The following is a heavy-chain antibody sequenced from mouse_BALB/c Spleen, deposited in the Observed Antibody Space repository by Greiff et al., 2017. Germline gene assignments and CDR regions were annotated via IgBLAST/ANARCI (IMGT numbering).Heavy chain of an antibody. CDR1: GFTFSSFG. D-gene: IGHD1-1*01. CDR2: ISSGSSTI. V-gene: IGHV5-17*02. J-gene: IGHJ2*01. CDR3: AITTVDYFDY. Sequence: EVQLVESGGGLVQPGGSRKLSCAASGFTFSSFGMHWVRQAPEKGLEWVAYISSGSSTIYYADTVKGRFTISRDNPKNTLFLQMTSLRSEDTAMYYCAITTVDYFDYWGQGTTLTVSS.